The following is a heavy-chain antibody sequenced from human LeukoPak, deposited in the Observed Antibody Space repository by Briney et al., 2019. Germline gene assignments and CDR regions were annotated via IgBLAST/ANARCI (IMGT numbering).Heavy chain of an antibody. D-gene: IGHD4-17*01. Sequence: GGSLRLSCAASGFTFSSYVMHWVRQAPGKGLEWVAVISYDGSNKYYADSVKGRFTISRDNSKNTLYLQMNSLRAEDTAVYYCAKVPHGDYAVDYWGQGTLVTVSS. CDR2: ISYDGSNK. V-gene: IGHV3-30*18. CDR1: GFTFSSYV. J-gene: IGHJ4*02. CDR3: AKVPHGDYAVDY.